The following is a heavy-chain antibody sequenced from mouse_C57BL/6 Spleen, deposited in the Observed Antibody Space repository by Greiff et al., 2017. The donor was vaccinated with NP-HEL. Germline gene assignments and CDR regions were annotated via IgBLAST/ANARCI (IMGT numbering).Heavy chain of an antibody. D-gene: IGHD2-2*01. CDR3: ARLGGYGGYYFDY. CDR2: ILPGSGNT. V-gene: IGHV1-9*01. CDR1: GYTFTGYW. Sequence: QVQLQQSGAELMKPGASVKLSCKATGYTFTGYWIEWVKQRPGHGLEWIGEILPGSGNTNYNEKFKGKATFTADTSSNTAYMQLSSLTTEDSAIYYCARLGGYGGYYFDYWGQGTTLTVSS. J-gene: IGHJ2*01.